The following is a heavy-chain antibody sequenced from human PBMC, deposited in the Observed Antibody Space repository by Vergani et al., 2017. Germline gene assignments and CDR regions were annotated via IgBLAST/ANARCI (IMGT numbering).Heavy chain of an antibody. CDR1: GGSITSSCYY. CDR2: IYHSGGA. CDR3: ARTESFILRYFHWAL. D-gene: IGHD3-9*01. Sequence: QLHLQESGPGLVKPSETLSLTCTVSGGSITSSCYYWGWIRQPPGKGLEWIGNIYHSGGAYYNPSLKGRVTISVDTSKIQFSLEVTSVTAADTAIYFCARTESFILRYFHWALWGQGTLVTVSS. J-gene: IGHJ4*02. V-gene: IGHV4-39*01.